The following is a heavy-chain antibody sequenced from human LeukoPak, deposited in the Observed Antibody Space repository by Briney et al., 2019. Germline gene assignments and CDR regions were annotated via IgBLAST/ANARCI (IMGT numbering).Heavy chain of an antibody. CDR3: AKGLRYCSGGSCYSGDTKDYGMDV. D-gene: IGHD2-15*01. CDR1: GFTFSSYD. V-gene: IGHV3-23*01. J-gene: IGHJ6*02. CDR2: ISGSGGST. Sequence: PGGSLRLSCAASGFTFSSYDMNWVRQAPGKGLEWVSAISGSGGSTYYADSVKGRFTISRDNSKNTLYLQMNSLRAEDTAVYYCAKGLRYCSGGSCYSGDTKDYGMDVWGQGTTVTVSS.